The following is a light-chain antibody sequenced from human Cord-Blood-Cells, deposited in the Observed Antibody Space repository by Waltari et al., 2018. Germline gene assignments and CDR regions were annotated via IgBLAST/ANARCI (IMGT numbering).Light chain of an antibody. CDR3: QQYGSSPT. V-gene: IGKV3-20*01. Sequence: EIVLTQSPGTLSLSPGARATLSCRASQSVSSSYLAWYQQKPGQAPRLIIYGASSRATGIPDRFSGSGSGTDSTLTISRLEPEDFAVYYCQQYGSSPTFGGGTKVEIK. J-gene: IGKJ4*01. CDR2: GAS. CDR1: QSVSSSY.